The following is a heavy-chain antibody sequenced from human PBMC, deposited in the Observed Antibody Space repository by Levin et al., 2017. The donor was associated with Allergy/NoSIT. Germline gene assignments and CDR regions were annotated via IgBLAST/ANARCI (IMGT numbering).Heavy chain of an antibody. Sequence: GASVKVSCKASGGTFSSYAISWVRQAPGQGLEWMGRIIPILGIANYAQKFQGRVTITADKSTSTAYMELSSLRSEDTAVYYCARASYCGGDCYWAFDYWGQGTLVTVSS. V-gene: IGHV1-69*04. D-gene: IGHD2-21*02. J-gene: IGHJ4*02. CDR2: IIPILGIA. CDR1: GGTFSSYA. CDR3: ARASYCGGDCYWAFDY.